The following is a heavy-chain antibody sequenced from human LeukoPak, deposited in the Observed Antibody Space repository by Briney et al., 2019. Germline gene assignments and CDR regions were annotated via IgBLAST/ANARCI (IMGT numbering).Heavy chain of an antibody. CDR2: INHSGST. J-gene: IGHJ4*02. CDR1: GGSFSGYY. D-gene: IGHD3-3*01. CDR3: ARHLKGYYYHLRHFDY. V-gene: IGHV4-34*01. Sequence: SETLSLTCAVYGGSFSGYYWSWIRQPPGKGLEWIGEINHSGSTNYNPSLKSRVTISVDTSKNQFSLKLSSVTAADTAVYYRARHLKGYYYHLRHFDYWGQGTLVTVSS.